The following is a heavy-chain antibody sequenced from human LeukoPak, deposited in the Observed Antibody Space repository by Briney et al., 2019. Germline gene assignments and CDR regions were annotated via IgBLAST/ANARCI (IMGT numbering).Heavy chain of an antibody. CDR3: ARHVSRVRGVISAVFDY. Sequence: ASETLSLTCTVSGGSISSYYWSWIRQPPGKGLEWIGYIYYSGSTNYNPSLKSRVTISVDTSKNQFSLKLSSVTAADTAVYYCARHVSRVRGVISAVFDYWGQGTLVTVSS. J-gene: IGHJ4*02. D-gene: IGHD3-10*01. CDR1: GGSISSYY. CDR2: IYYSGST. V-gene: IGHV4-59*08.